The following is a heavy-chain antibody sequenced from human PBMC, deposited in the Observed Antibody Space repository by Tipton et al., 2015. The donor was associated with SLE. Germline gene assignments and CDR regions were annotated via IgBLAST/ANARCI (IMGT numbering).Heavy chain of an antibody. Sequence: QLVQSGAEVKKHGDSVKVSCKASGYTFTSYGISWVRQAPGQGLEWMGWISAYNGNTNYAQKLQGRVTMTTDTSPSTAYMELRGLRSAEAAVYYWAFAYSSRGPPGEVDYWGPGALVTVSS. CDR3: AFAYSSRGPPGEVDY. J-gene: IGHJ4*02. V-gene: IGHV1-18*01. CDR1: GYTFTSYG. CDR2: ISAYNGNT. D-gene: IGHD6-13*01.